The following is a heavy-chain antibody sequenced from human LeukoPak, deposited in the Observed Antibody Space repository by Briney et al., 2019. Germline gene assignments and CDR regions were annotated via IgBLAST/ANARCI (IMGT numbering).Heavy chain of an antibody. CDR3: ARPKLDCSSTSCSDDAFDI. Sequence: NRGESLKISCKGSGYSFTSYWIGWVRQMPGKGLEWMGIIYPGDSDTRYSPSFQGQVTISADKSISTAYLQWSSLKASDTAMYCCARPKLDCSSTSCSDDAFDIWGQGTMVTVSS. J-gene: IGHJ3*02. V-gene: IGHV5-51*01. D-gene: IGHD2-2*01. CDR1: GYSFTSYW. CDR2: IYPGDSDT.